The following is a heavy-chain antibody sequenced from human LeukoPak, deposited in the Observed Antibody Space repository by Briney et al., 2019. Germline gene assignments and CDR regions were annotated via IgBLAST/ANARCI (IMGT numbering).Heavy chain of an antibody. CDR2: INHSGST. J-gene: IGHJ4*02. V-gene: IGHV4-34*01. CDR3: ARVVTGTFDDY. CDR1: GGSFGDYY. Sequence: SETLSLTCAVFGGSFGDYYWSWIRQPPGKGLEWIGEINHSGSTNYNPSLKSRVTISVDTSKNQFSLKLSSVTAADTAVYYCARVVTGTFDDYWGQGTLVTVSS. D-gene: IGHD1-20*01.